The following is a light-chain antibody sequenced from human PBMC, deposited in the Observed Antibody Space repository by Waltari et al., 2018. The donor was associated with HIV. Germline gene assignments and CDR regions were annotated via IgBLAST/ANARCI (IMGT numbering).Light chain of an antibody. CDR3: QVWDSSSDHPEDV. V-gene: IGLV3-21*02. CDR1: NIGRKI. Sequence: SYVLTQPPSVSVAPAQTARITCAGNNIGRKIVHWYRQKPGQAPVLVVDDDSDRPSGIPERFSGSNSGNTAALAISRVEAGDEADYYCQVWDSSSDHPEDVFGPGTKVTVL. J-gene: IGLJ1*01. CDR2: DDS.